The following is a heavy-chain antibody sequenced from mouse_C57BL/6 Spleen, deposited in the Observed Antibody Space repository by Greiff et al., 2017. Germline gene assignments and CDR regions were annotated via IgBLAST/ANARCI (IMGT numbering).Heavy chain of an antibody. V-gene: IGHV1-53*01. J-gene: IGHJ4*01. Sequence: VQLQQPGTELVKPGASVKLSCKASGYTFTSYWMHWVKQRPGQGLEWIGNINPSNGGTNYNEKFKSKATLTVDKSSSTAYMQLSSLTSEDSAVYYCARSRVLSLGAMDYWGQGTSVTVSS. D-gene: IGHD1-1*01. CDR1: GYTFTSYW. CDR3: ARSRVLSLGAMDY. CDR2: INPSNGGT.